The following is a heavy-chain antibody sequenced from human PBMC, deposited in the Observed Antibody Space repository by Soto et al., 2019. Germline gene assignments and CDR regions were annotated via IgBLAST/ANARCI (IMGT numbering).Heavy chain of an antibody. J-gene: IGHJ5*02. V-gene: IGHV3-21*01. CDR1: GFSFSNYG. D-gene: IGHD2-2*01. CDR2: ISSSSSYI. CDR3: AISECTSTSCYVAWFDP. Sequence: EVQLVESGVGLVKPGGSLRLSCAASGFSFSNYGMNWVRQAPGKGLEWVSSISSSSSYIYYADSVKGRCTISRDNAKNSVYRQMNSLRAGDAAMYYWAISECTSTSCYVAWFDPWGQGTLVPVSS.